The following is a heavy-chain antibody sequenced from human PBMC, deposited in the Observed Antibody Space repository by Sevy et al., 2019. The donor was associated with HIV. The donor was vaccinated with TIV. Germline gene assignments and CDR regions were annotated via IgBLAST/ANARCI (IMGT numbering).Heavy chain of an antibody. V-gene: IGHV4-39*01. J-gene: IGHJ4*02. CDR1: GGSISSGNYQ. CDR2: IYYSGST. CDR3: ARLSARGLGY. D-gene: IGHD7-27*01. Sequence: SETLSLTCTVSGGSISSGNYQWGWIRQPPGKDLEWIGSIYYSGSTYYNPSLKSRVTISVDTSKNQFSLKLTSVTAADTAVYYCARLSARGLGYWGQGTLVTVSS.